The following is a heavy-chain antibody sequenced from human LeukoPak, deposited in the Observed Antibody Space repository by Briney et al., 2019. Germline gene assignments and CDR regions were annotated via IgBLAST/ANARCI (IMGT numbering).Heavy chain of an antibody. J-gene: IGHJ6*02. CDR1: GGSVSSGSYY. Sequence: SETLSLTCTVSGGSVSSGSYYWSWIRRPPGKGLEWIGYIYYSGSTNYNPSLKSRVTISVDTSKNQFSLKLSSVTAADTAVYYCARERAPTWLQFDNYYYGMDVWGQGTTVTVSS. CDR2: IYYSGST. D-gene: IGHD5-24*01. CDR3: ARERAPTWLQFDNYYYGMDV. V-gene: IGHV4-61*01.